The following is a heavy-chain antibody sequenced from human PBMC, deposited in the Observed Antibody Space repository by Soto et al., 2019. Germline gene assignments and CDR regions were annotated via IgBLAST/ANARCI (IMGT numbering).Heavy chain of an antibody. CDR3: VRDSVRFGPAFDS. CDR1: GGSIRSGDYY. CDR2: VFHTGTAY. D-gene: IGHD3-3*01. J-gene: IGHJ4*02. V-gene: IGHV4-30-4*01. Sequence: SETLSLTCTVSGGSIRSGDYYWTWIRQPPGKGLEWIGYVFHTGTAYYYNPSLKRRVNMSIDTSKNQFSLKLNSATAADTAIYYCVRDSVRFGPAFDSWGQGTQVTVSS.